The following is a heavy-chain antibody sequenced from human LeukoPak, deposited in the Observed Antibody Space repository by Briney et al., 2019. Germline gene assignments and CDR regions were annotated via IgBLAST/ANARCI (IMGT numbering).Heavy chain of an antibody. CDR1: GFSFSSYG. CDR2: ISGSGGST. CDR3: AKADTDPGYYYYMDV. J-gene: IGHJ6*03. Sequence: GGSLRLSCAASGFSFSSYGMSWVRQAPGKGLEWVSVISGSGGSTYYADSVKGRFTISRDNSKNTLYLQMNSLRAEDTAVYYCAKADTDPGYYYYMDVWGKGTTVTVSS. D-gene: IGHD3-9*01. V-gene: IGHV3-23*01.